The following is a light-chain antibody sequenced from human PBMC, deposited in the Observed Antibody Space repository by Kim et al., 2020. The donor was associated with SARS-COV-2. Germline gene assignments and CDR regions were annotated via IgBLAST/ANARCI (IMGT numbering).Light chain of an antibody. V-gene: IGLV1-47*01. Sequence: HTVTISCSGISSNIENNFVYLYPQLPGTAPKVLIYRSNQRPSGVPDRFSGSKSGTSASLAISGLRSEDEADYYCAAWDDSLSGRVFGRGTKLTVL. CDR2: RSN. CDR3: AAWDDSLSGRV. J-gene: IGLJ3*02. CDR1: SSNIENNF.